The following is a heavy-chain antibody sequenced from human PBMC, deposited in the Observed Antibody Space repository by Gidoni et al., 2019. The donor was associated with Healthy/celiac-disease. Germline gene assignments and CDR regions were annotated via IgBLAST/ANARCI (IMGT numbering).Heavy chain of an antibody. CDR2: IIPIFGTA. CDR3: ARVGGRDGYNYHYYYYGMDV. J-gene: IGHJ6*02. D-gene: IGHD1-1*01. Sequence: QVQLVQSGAEVKKPGSSVKVSCKASGGTFSSYAISWVRQAPGQGLEWMGGIIPIFGTANYAQKFQGRVTITADESTSTAYMELSSLRSEDTAVYYCARVGGRDGYNYHYYYYGMDVWGQGTTVTVSS. V-gene: IGHV1-69*01. CDR1: GGTFSSYA.